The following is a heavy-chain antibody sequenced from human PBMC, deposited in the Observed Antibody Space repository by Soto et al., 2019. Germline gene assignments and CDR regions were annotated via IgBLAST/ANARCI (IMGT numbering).Heavy chain of an antibody. J-gene: IGHJ6*02. Sequence: QVQLVQSGAEVKKPGASVKVSCKASGYTFTSYGISWVRQAPGQGLEWMGGISAYNGNTNYAQKLQGRVTMTTDTSTSTADVELRSLRSDVTAVYYCARDRGRVVPAADYYYGMDVWGQGTTVTVSS. CDR3: ARDRGRVVPAADYYYGMDV. V-gene: IGHV1-18*04. CDR2: ISAYNGNT. CDR1: GYTFTSYG. D-gene: IGHD2-2*01.